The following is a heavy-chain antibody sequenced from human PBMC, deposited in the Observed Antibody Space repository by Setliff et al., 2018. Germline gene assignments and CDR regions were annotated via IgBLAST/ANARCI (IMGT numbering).Heavy chain of an antibody. CDR1: SASISSGDNY. Sequence: SETLSLTCTVSSASISSGDNYWSWIRQPPGKGLEWLGYIYYSGSAYYNPSLKSRLTISVDTSKNQFSLKLNSVTAADTAMYYCARQVQNMWKLNLTPYYFDFWGQGTPVTVSS. J-gene: IGHJ4*02. V-gene: IGHV4-30-4*08. CDR2: IYYSGSA. CDR3: ARQVQNMWKLNLTPYYFDF. D-gene: IGHD1-1*01.